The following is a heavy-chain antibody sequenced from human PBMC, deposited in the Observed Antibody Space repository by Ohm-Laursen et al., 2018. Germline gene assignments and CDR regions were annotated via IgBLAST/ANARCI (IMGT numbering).Heavy chain of an antibody. CDR1: GYTFTSYD. CDR2: MNPNSGNT. CDR3: ARRGRARRGWFDP. J-gene: IGHJ5*02. D-gene: IGHD6-6*01. Sequence: GSSVKVSCKASGYTFTSYDINWVRQATGRGLEWMGWMNPNSGNTGYAQKFQGRVTMTRNTSISTAYMELSSLRSEDTAVYYCARRGRARRGWFDPWGQGTLVTVSS. V-gene: IGHV1-8*01.